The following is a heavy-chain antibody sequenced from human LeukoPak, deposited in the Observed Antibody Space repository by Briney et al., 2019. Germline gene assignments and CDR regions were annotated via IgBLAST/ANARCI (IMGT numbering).Heavy chain of an antibody. CDR1: GFTFSSYG. V-gene: IGHV3-30*02. D-gene: IGHD2-2*01. CDR3: ARSWRSGYQLPAYMDV. CDR2: IRYDGSNK. Sequence: PGGSLRLSCAASGFTFSSYGMHWVRQAPGKGLEWVAFIRYDGSNKYYADSVKGRFTISRDNAKNTLYLQMNSLRVEDTAVYYCARSWRSGYQLPAYMDVWGKGTTVTVFS. J-gene: IGHJ6*03.